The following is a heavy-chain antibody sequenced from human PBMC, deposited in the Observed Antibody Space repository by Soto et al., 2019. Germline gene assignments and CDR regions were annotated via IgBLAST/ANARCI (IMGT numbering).Heavy chain of an antibody. V-gene: IGHV5-51*01. CDR1: GYNFGAYW. Sequence: VESLKISCQGSGYNFGAYWIGWVRQMPGKGLEWMGIIFPGDSDTRYRPSFEGQVTISVDRSINTAYLQWSSLQASDTAMYFCARGGIIGTQPDYWGQGTKVTVSA. CDR2: IFPGDSDT. CDR3: ARGGIIGTQPDY. D-gene: IGHD1-7*01. J-gene: IGHJ4*02.